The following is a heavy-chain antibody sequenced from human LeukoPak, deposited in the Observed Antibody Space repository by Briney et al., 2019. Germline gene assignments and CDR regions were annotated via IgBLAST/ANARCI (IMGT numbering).Heavy chain of an antibody. CDR3: ARMGGFLAARALVDY. J-gene: IGHJ4*02. Sequence: ASVKVSCKASGYTFTSYGISWVRQAPGQGLEWMGWINPNSGGTNYAQKFQGRVTMTRDTSISTAYMELSRLGSDDTAVYYCARMGGFLAARALVDYWGQGTLVTVSS. D-gene: IGHD2-15*01. CDR1: GYTFTSYG. CDR2: INPNSGGT. V-gene: IGHV1-2*02.